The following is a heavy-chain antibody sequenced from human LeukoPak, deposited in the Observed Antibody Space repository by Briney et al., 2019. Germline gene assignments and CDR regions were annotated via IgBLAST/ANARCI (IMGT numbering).Heavy chain of an antibody. V-gene: IGHV1-8*01. CDR1: GYSFTTYN. CDR3: ARGLSPSDY. CDR2: MNPNSGKT. J-gene: IGHJ4*02. Sequence: SVQVSRQASGYSFTTYNINWVRQAPGQGREWMGWMNPNSGKTNFAQKFQGGVTITSTTSISTAYMEVSSVRSEDTAGYFCARGLSPSDYWGQGTPVTVSS.